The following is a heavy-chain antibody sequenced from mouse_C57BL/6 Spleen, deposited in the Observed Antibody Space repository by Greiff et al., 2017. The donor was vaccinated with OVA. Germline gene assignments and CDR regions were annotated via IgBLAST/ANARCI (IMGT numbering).Heavy chain of an antibody. V-gene: IGHV1-82*01. CDR1: GYAFSSSW. Sequence: VQLQQSGPELVKPGASVKISFKASGYAFSSSWMNWVQQRPGKGLEWIGRIYPGDGDTNYNGKFKGKATLTADKSSSTAYMQLSSLSSEDSAVYFCARGLLPAAYWGQGTLVTVSA. CDR3: ARGLLPAAY. J-gene: IGHJ3*01. CDR2: IYPGDGDT. D-gene: IGHD1-1*01.